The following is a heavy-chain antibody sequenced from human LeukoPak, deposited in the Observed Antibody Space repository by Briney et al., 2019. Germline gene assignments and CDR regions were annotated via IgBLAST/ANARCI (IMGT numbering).Heavy chain of an antibody. V-gene: IGHV3-23*01. J-gene: IGHJ5*02. CDR2: ISGTGGIT. D-gene: IGHD1-26*01. CDR1: GFTFSSFA. CDR3: AKGVGATRYNWFDP. Sequence: GGSLRLSCAPSGFTFSSFAMSWVRQAPGKGLEWVSGISGTGGITYYSDSVKGRFTISRDNSKNTLYLQMNSLRAEDTAVYYCAKGVGATRYNWFDPWGQGTLVTVSS.